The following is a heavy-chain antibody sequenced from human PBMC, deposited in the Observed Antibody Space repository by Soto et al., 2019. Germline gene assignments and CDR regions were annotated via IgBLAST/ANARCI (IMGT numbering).Heavy chain of an antibody. CDR1: QLTFSHYS. V-gene: IGHV3-7*01. J-gene: IGHJ3*02. CDR3: ARSQWRASDI. CDR2: IKEDGSEK. Sequence: EGQLVESGGGLVQPGGSLRLSCAASQLTFSHYSMSWVRQAPGKGLEWVAHIKEDGSEKFYVDSVKGRFTISRDNAHNLLFLQMNSLRVEYTAVYYCARSQWRASDIWGQGTMVTVSS. D-gene: IGHD2-8*01.